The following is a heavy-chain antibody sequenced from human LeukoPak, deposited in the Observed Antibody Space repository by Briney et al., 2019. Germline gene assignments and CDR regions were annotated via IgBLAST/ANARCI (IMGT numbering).Heavy chain of an antibody. J-gene: IGHJ4*02. CDR2: IYYSGST. CDR1: GVSIRSGDYS. D-gene: IGHD3-10*01. Sequence: PSETLSLTCTVSGVSIRSGDYSWSWIRQPPGKGLEWIGYIYYSGSTYYNPSLKSRVTISGDTSKNQFSLNLSSVTAADTAVYYCATDRARGGDSFDYWGQGTLDTVSS. V-gene: IGHV4-30-4*01. CDR3: ATDRARGGDSFDY.